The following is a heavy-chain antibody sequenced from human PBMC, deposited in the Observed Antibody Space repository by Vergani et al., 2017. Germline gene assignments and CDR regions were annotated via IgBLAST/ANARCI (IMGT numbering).Heavy chain of an antibody. Sequence: QIQLVQSGAAVKKPGASVKVSCKASGYTFTNFGINWVRQAPGQGLEWMGWISGHNDDRTYAQKFQGRVSMTTDTSTATAYMELRSLESDDTAVYYFAGDGNDYDIAFDFWGRGTLVTVSS. J-gene: IGHJ2*01. V-gene: IGHV1-18*01. CDR2: ISGHNDDR. CDR1: GYTFTNFG. D-gene: IGHD3-9*01. CDR3: AGDGNDYDIAFDF.